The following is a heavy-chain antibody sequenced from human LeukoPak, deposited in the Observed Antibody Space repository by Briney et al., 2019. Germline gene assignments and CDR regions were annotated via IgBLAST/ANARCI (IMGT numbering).Heavy chain of an antibody. D-gene: IGHD1-1*01. Sequence: PGRSLRLSCAASGFTFSSWGMHWVRQAPAKGLEWVAVIWYDGTNKYYADSVKGRFTISRDNSKNTLYLQMNSLRAEDTAVYYCAKDVTTGTLALDYWGQGTLVTVSS. CDR3: AKDVTTGTLALDY. CDR1: GFTFSSWG. V-gene: IGHV3-33*06. J-gene: IGHJ4*02. CDR2: IWYDGTNK.